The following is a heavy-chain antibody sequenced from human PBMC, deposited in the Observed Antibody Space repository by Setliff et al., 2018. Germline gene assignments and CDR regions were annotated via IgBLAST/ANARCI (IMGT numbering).Heavy chain of an antibody. Sequence: ASVKVSCKASGYTLTSYGVSWVRQAPGQGLEWMGWISAYNGNINYAQKFQGRVTMTTDTYTSTANMELRSLRSDDTAVYYCVRAPPTVVIPPGRAFFDPWGQGTLVTV. V-gene: IGHV1-18*01. CDR1: GYTLTSYG. CDR2: ISAYNGNI. CDR3: VRAPPTVVIPPGRAFFDP. D-gene: IGHD2-2*01. J-gene: IGHJ5*02.